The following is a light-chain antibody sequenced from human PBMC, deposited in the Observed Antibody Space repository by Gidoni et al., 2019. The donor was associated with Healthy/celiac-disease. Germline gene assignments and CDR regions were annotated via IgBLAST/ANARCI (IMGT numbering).Light chain of an antibody. V-gene: IGLV3-25*02. J-gene: IGLJ2*01. CDR1: ALPKQY. CDR3: QSADSSGTYVV. Sequence: SYELTKPPSLSVSPGQTARITCSGDALPKQYAYWYQQKPGQAPVLVIYKDSERPSGIPERFSGSSSGTTVTLTISGVQAEDEADYYCQSADSSGTYVVFGGGTKLTVL. CDR2: KDS.